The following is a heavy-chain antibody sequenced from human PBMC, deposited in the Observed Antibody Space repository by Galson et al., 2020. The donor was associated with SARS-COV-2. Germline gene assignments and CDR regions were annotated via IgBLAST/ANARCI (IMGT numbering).Heavy chain of an antibody. CDR1: GFMFDNYA. Sequence: GGSLRLSCEVSGFMFDNYAMTWVRQAPGKGLEWVSSIGTGDGATYYTDAVTGRFTISRDNSENMLYLQIHSLRAEDTAVYYCAKFALNTWDHMVSLDFGGQGTLVTVAA. J-gene: IGHJ4*02. V-gene: IGHV3-23*01. CDR2: IGTGDGAT. D-gene: IGHD3-10*01. CDR3: AKFALNTWDHMVSLDF.